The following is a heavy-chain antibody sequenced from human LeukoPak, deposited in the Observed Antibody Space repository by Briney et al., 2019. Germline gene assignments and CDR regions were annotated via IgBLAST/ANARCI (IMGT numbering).Heavy chain of an antibody. J-gene: IGHJ4*02. D-gene: IGHD3-9*01. CDR1: GGSISSGGYS. Sequence: PSETLSLTCAVSGGSISSGGYSWSWIRQPPGKGLEWIGYIYHSGSTYYNPSLKSRVTRSVDGAKNQFSLKLCSVTAADTAVYYCARGPVYYDILTGFSGAYYFDYWRQGSLVTVSS. V-gene: IGHV4-30-2*01. CDR2: IYHSGST. CDR3: ARGPVYYDILTGFSGAYYFDY.